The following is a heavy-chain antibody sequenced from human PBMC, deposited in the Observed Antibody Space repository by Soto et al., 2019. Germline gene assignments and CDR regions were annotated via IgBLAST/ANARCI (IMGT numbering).Heavy chain of an antibody. J-gene: IGHJ5*02. CDR2: INHSGST. Sequence: SETLSLTCAVYGGSFSGYYWSWIRQPPGKGLEWIGEINHSGSTNYNPSLKSRVTISVDTSKNQFSLKLSSVTAADTAVYYCASSIGAYQLPSNWFDPWGQGTLVTVSS. CDR3: ASSIGAYQLPSNWFDP. D-gene: IGHD2-2*01. CDR1: GGSFSGYY. V-gene: IGHV4-34*01.